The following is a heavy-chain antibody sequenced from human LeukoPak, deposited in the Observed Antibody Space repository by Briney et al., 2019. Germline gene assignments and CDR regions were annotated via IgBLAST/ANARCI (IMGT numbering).Heavy chain of an antibody. CDR3: AKAGITSVRHYFDY. CDR2: ISGSGIST. CDR1: GFSFSNYA. V-gene: IGHV3-23*01. Sequence: GGSLRLSCAASGFSFSNYAMTWVRQAPGKGLEWVSSISGSGISTYYVDSVKGRFTISRDNSKNTLFLQMNSLRAEDTAVYYCAKAGITSVRHYFDYWGQGTLVSVSS. D-gene: IGHD2-2*01. J-gene: IGHJ4*02.